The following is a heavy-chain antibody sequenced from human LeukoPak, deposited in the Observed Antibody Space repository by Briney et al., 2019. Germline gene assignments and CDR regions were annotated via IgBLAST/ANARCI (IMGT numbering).Heavy chain of an antibody. J-gene: IGHJ4*02. D-gene: IGHD6-19*01. V-gene: IGHV1-2*02. Sequence: GASVKVSCKASGYTFTGYYLHWVRQAPGQGLEWMGWINPNSCGTNYAQKFQGRVTMTRDTSIRTAYMELSRLRSDDTAVYYCARGDQRQWLVHGVFDYWGQGTLVTVSS. CDR3: ARGDQRQWLVHGVFDY. CDR2: INPNSCGT. CDR1: GYTFTGYY.